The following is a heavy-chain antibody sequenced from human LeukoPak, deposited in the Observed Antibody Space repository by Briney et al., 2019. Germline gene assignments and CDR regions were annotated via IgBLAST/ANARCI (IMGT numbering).Heavy chain of an antibody. CDR2: IYYSGSA. CDR1: GASVSNYF. V-gene: IGHV4-59*02. Sequence: NPSETLSLTCTVSGASVSNYFWSWIRQPPGKGLEWIGYIYYSGSANYNPSLKSRVTISIDTSKNQISLKLTSVTAADTAVYYCARGAKADTWGQGTLVTVSS. J-gene: IGHJ5*02. D-gene: IGHD2-15*01. CDR3: ARGAKADT.